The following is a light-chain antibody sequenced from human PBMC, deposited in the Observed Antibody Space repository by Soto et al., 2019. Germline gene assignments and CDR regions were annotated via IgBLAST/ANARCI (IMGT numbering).Light chain of an antibody. J-gene: IGKJ4*01. CDR3: QQYNNWLS. Sequence: EVVMTQSPATLSVSPGERATLSCRASQSVSSNLAWYQQKPGQAPRLLIYGASTRATGIPARFSGSGSGTEFTLTISSLQSEDFAIYYCQQYNNWLSFGGGTEVEIK. CDR1: QSVSSN. CDR2: GAS. V-gene: IGKV3-15*01.